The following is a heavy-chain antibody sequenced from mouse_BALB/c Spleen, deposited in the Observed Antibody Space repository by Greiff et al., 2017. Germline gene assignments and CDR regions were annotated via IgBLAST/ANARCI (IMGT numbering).Heavy chain of an antibody. V-gene: IGHV2-9*02. CDR1: GFSLTSYG. Sequence: VKLQESGPGLVAPSQSLSITCTVSGFSLTSYGVHWVRQPPGKGLEWLGVIWAGGSTNYNSALMSRLSISKDNSKSQVFLKMNSLQTDDTAMYYCARDHRTVSWFAYWGQGTLVTVSA. CDR2: IWAGGST. D-gene: IGHD1-1*01. J-gene: IGHJ3*01. CDR3: ARDHRTVSWFAY.